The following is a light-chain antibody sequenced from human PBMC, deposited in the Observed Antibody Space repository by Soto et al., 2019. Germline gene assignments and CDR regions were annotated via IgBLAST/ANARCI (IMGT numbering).Light chain of an antibody. J-gene: IGKJ1*01. Sequence: EIMMTQSPATVSVSPGERATLSCRASQSVSSSLVWYQQKPGQAPRLLIYDASNRATGIPARFSGSGSGTDFTLTISSLEPEDFAVYYCQQRGNWPKTFGQGTKVDIK. CDR2: DAS. CDR3: QQRGNWPKT. V-gene: IGKV3-11*01. CDR1: QSVSSS.